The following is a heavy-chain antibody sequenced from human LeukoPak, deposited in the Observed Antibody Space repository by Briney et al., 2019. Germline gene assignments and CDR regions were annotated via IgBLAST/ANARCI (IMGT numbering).Heavy chain of an antibody. D-gene: IGHD6-13*01. CDR2: MNPNSGNT. CDR3: ARGSRSWQQLTPLGY. V-gene: IGHV1-8*03. Sequence: ASVKVSCKASGYTFTSYDINWVRQATGQGLEWMGWMNPNSGNTGYAQKFQGRVTITRNTSISTAYMELSSLRSEDTAVYYCARGSRSWQQLTPLGYWGQGTLVTVSS. CDR1: GYTFTSYD. J-gene: IGHJ4*02.